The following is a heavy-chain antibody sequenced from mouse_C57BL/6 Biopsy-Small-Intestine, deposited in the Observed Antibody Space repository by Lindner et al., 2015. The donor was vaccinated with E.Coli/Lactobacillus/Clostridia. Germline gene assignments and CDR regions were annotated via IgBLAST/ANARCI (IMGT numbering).Heavy chain of an antibody. CDR2: IRSKSNNYAT. CDR3: VRPSYDGSFAY. Sequence: VQLQESGGGLVQPKGSLKLSCAASGFSFNTYAMNWVRQAPGKGLEWVARIRSKSNNYATYYADSVKDRFTISRDDSESMLYLQMNNLKTEDTAMYYCVRPSYDGSFAYWGQGTLVTVSA. D-gene: IGHD2-3*01. CDR1: GFSFNTYA. J-gene: IGHJ3*01. V-gene: IGHV10-1*01.